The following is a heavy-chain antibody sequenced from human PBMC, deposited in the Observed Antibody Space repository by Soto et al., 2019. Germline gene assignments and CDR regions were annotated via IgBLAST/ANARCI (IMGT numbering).Heavy chain of an antibody. Sequence: ASVKVSCKASGYTFTSYGIGWVRQAPGQGLEWMGWISAYNGNTNYAQKLQGRVTMTTDTSTSTAYMELRSLRSDDTAVYYCARDRPTKGRQLLIYSGLGRRYYFDYWGQGTLVTVSS. CDR3: ARDRPTKGRQLLIYSGLGRRYYFDY. CDR1: GYTFTSYG. J-gene: IGHJ4*02. D-gene: IGHD2-2*01. CDR2: ISAYNGNT. V-gene: IGHV1-18*01.